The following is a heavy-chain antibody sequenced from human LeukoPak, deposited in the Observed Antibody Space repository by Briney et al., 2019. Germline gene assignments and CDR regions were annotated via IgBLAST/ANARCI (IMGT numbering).Heavy chain of an antibody. D-gene: IGHD5-18*01. J-gene: IGHJ4*02. Sequence: GGSLRLSCAASGFTFSSYSMNWVRQAPGKGLEWVSSISSSSSYIYYADSVKGRFTISRDNDKNSLYLQMNSLRAEDTAVYYCARDQESGVQLWLEDYWGQGTLVTVSS. V-gene: IGHV3-21*01. CDR2: ISSSSSYI. CDR3: ARDQESGVQLWLEDY. CDR1: GFTFSSYS.